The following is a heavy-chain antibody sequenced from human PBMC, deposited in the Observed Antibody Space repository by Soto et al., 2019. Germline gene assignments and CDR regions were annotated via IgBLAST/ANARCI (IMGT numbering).Heavy chain of an antibody. J-gene: IGHJ3*02. Sequence: SGPTLVNPTQTLTLTCTFSGFSLSSTRVAVGWIRQPPGKALEWLALIYWDDDKRYSPSLKSRLTITKDTSKNQVVLTMTNMDPVDTATYYCAHSFGITGTVFRIDAFDIWGQGTMVTVSS. CDR1: GFSLSSTRVA. D-gene: IGHD1-20*01. CDR3: AHSFGITGTVFRIDAFDI. CDR2: IYWDDDK. V-gene: IGHV2-5*02.